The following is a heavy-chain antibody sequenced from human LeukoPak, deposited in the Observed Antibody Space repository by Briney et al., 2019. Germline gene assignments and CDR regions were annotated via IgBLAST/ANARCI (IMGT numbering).Heavy chain of an antibody. D-gene: IGHD4-17*01. Sequence: SETLSLTCTVSGGSISSYYWSWIRQPPGKGLEWIGYIYYSGSTNYNPSLKSRVTLSADTSKNHFSLKLSSVTAADTAVYFCARLGDLGSYFDYWGQGTLVTVSS. CDR3: ARLGDLGSYFDY. CDR1: GGSISSYY. J-gene: IGHJ4*02. CDR2: IYYSGST. V-gene: IGHV4-59*01.